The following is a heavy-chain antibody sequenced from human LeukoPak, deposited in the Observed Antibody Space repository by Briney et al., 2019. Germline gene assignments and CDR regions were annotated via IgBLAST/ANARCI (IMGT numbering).Heavy chain of an antibody. CDR1: GGSLSGYH. V-gene: IGHV4-34*01. D-gene: IGHD4-23*01. CDR3: ARDPPTVVTLPYYFDF. CDR2: INHRGST. J-gene: IGHJ4*02. Sequence: SETLSLTCAVYGGSLSGYHWNWLRQTPGRGLEWIGEINHRGSTHYNPSLESRVTISVDTSKNQFSLKLSSVTAADTGVYSCARDPPTVVTLPYYFDFWGQGTQVTVSS.